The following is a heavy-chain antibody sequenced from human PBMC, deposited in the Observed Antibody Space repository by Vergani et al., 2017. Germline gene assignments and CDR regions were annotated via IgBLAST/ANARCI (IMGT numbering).Heavy chain of an antibody. J-gene: IGHJ3*01. CDR1: VFDFSSYI. CDR3: ARVCGSTSGCAFYG. D-gene: IGHD2-2*01. CDR2: VSPCPTSQ. Sequence: AQLVESGGGLAQPGGSLRLSCVVSVFDFSSYIMNWVRQAPGKGLECVSFVSPCPTSQSYAVSVKGRFTMPRDSAKNSLYLQMDGLRAEDTAVYYCARVCGSTSGCAFYGWRQGRNVTVSS. V-gene: IGHV3-48*01.